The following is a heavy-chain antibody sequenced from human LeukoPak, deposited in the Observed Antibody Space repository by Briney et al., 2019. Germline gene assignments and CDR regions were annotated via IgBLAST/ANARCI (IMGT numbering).Heavy chain of an antibody. D-gene: IGHD1-26*01. CDR3: ARGPELS. CDR1: GFTFSSYS. Sequence: PGGSLRLSCAASGFTFSSYSMTWVRQAPGKGLEWVSSISDISDYIYYVDSVKGRFIISRDNAKNSVYLQMDSLRAEDTAVYYCARGPELSWGQGTLVNVSS. CDR2: ISDISDYI. V-gene: IGHV3-21*01. J-gene: IGHJ5*02.